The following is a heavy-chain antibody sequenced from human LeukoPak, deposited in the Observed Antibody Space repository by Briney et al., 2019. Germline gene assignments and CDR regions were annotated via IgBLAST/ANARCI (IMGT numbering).Heavy chain of an antibody. V-gene: IGHV4-59*01. J-gene: IGHJ4*02. Sequence: SETLSLTCTVSGGSISSYYWSWIRQPPGKGLEWIGYIYYSGSTNYNPSLKSRVTISVDTSKNQFSLKLSSVTAADTAVYYCARHPYYDILTGYFLPNFDYWGQGTLVTVSS. CDR2: IYYSGST. CDR1: GGSISSYY. D-gene: IGHD3-9*01. CDR3: ARHPYYDILTGYFLPNFDY.